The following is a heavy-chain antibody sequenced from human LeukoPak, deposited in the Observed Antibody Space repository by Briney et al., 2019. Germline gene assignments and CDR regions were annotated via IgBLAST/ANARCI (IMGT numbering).Heavy chain of an antibody. CDR2: IYYSGST. CDR1: GGSISRYY. V-gene: IGHV4-59*01. CDR3: ARARPGSNWYFDI. J-gene: IGHJ2*01. D-gene: IGHD5/OR15-5a*01. Sequence: SETLSLTCTVSGGSISRYYWTWIRHPPGKGLEWIGYIYYSGSTNYNPSLKSRVITSVDTSKNQFSLRLSSVTAADTAIYYCARARPGSNWYFDIWGRGILVTVSS.